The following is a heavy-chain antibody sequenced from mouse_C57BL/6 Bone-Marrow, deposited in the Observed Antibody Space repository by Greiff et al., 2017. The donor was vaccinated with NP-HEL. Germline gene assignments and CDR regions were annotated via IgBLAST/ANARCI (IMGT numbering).Heavy chain of an antibody. CDR2: VYPYNGGT. CDR1: GFTFTDYY. J-gene: IGHJ1*03. Sequence: VQLKESGPVLVKPGPSVKISCKASGFTFTDYYMHWVKQSHGKSLEWIGLVYPYNGGTSYNQKFKGKATLTVDTSSSTAYMELNSLTSEDSAVYYCARDYYYGSSFYWYFDVWGTGTTVTVSS. CDR3: ARDYYYGSSFYWYFDV. V-gene: IGHV1-36*01. D-gene: IGHD1-1*01.